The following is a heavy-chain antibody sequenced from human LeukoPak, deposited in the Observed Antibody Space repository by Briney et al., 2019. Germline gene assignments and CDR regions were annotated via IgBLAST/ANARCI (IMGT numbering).Heavy chain of an antibody. D-gene: IGHD3-3*01. J-gene: IGHJ4*02. V-gene: IGHV4-34*01. CDR1: GGSFSGYY. CDR3: ARGRVTIFGAKFDY. Sequence: SETLSLTCAVYGGSFSGYYWSWIRQPPGKGLEWIGEINHSGSTNYSPSLKSRVTISVDTSKNQFSLKLSSVTAADTAVYYCARGRVTIFGAKFDYWGQGTLVTVSS. CDR2: INHSGST.